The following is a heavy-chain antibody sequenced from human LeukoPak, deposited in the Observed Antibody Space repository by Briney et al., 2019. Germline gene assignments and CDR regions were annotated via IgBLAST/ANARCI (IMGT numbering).Heavy chain of an antibody. J-gene: IGHJ6*02. D-gene: IGHD3-22*01. Sequence: PSETLSLTCTVSGGSISSYYWSWIRQPPGKGLEWIGYIYYSGSTNYNPSLKSRVTISVDTSKNQFSLKLSSVTAADTAVYYCARADSSGYYSLDYYYYGMDVWGQGTTVTASS. CDR2: IYYSGST. V-gene: IGHV4-59*08. CDR3: ARADSSGYYSLDYYYYGMDV. CDR1: GGSISSYY.